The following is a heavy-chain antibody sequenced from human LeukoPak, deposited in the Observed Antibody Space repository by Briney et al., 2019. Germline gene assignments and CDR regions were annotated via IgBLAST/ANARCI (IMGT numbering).Heavy chain of an antibody. Sequence: GASVTVSCTASGGTFSSYAISWVRQAPGQGLEWMGGIIPIFGTANYAQKFQGRVTITADESTSTAYMELSGLRSEDTAVYYCARDGKDSSGYYTYYFDYWGQGTLVTVSS. CDR3: ARDGKDSSGYYTYYFDY. CDR1: GGTFSSYA. V-gene: IGHV1-69*13. J-gene: IGHJ4*02. CDR2: IIPIFGTA. D-gene: IGHD3-22*01.